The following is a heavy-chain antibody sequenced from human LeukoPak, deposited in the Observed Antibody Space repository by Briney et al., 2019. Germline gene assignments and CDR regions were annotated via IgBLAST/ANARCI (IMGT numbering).Heavy chain of an antibody. V-gene: IGHV3-11*04. J-gene: IGHJ4*02. CDR2: ISSSGSTI. Sequence: PGGSLRLSCAASGFTFSDYYMSWIRQAPGKGLEGVSYISSSGSTIYYADSVKGRFTISRDNAKNSLYLQMNSLRAEDTAVYYCARDEGYYDYVWGSYRYSPPYGYWGQGTLVTVSS. D-gene: IGHD3-16*02. CDR3: ARDEGYYDYVWGSYRYSPPYGY. CDR1: GFTFSDYY.